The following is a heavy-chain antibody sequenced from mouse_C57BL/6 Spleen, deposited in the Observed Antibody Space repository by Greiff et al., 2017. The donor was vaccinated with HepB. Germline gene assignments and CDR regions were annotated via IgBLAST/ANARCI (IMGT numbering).Heavy chain of an antibody. Sequence: QVQLQQPGAELVKPGASVKLSCKASGYTFTSYWMHWVKQRPGRGLEWIGRIDPNRGGTKYNEKFKSKATLTVDKPASTAYMQLSSLTSEDSAVYYCARGFYSDAMDYWGQGTSVTVSS. CDR1: GYTFTSYW. CDR3: ARGFYSDAMDY. CDR2: IDPNRGGT. J-gene: IGHJ4*01. V-gene: IGHV1-72*01. D-gene: IGHD2-1*01.